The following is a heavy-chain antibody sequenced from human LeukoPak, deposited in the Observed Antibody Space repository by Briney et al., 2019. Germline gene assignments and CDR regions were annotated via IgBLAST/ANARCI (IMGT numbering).Heavy chain of an antibody. V-gene: IGHV4-31*03. J-gene: IGHJ6*02. Sequence: SETLSLTCTVSGGSISSGGYYWSWIRQHPGKGLEWIGYIYYSGSTYYNPSLKSRVTISVDTSKNQFSLKLSSVTAADTAVYYCARANGENLQWLEPRYYHYGMDVWGQGTTVTVSS. CDR2: IYYSGST. D-gene: IGHD6-19*01. CDR3: ARANGENLQWLEPRYYHYGMDV. CDR1: GGSISSGGYY.